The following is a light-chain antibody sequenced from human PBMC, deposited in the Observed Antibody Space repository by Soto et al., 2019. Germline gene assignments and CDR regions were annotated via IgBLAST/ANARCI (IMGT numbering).Light chain of an antibody. V-gene: IGLV1-40*01. Sequence: QSVLTQPPSVSGAPGQRVTISCTGSSSNIGAGYDVPWYQQLPGTAPKLIIYGNSNRPSGVSDRFSGSKSGTSASLAITGLQAEDEADYYCQSYAISLSGSVFGGGTKLTVL. J-gene: IGLJ2*01. CDR2: GNS. CDR3: QSYAISLSGSV. CDR1: SSNIGAGYD.